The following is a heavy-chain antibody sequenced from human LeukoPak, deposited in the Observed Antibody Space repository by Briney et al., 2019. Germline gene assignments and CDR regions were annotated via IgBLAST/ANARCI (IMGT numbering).Heavy chain of an antibody. J-gene: IGHJ4*02. CDR2: ISGSGGST. CDR3: ARHYDYGDYYVLTLFDY. CDR1: GFTFSSYA. D-gene: IGHD4-17*01. V-gene: IGHV3-23*01. Sequence: PGGSLRLSCAASGFTFSSYAMSWVRQAPGKGLEWVSAISGSGGSTYYADSVKGRFTISRDNSKNTLYLQMNSLRAEDTAVYYCARHYDYGDYYVLTLFDYWGQGTLVTVSS.